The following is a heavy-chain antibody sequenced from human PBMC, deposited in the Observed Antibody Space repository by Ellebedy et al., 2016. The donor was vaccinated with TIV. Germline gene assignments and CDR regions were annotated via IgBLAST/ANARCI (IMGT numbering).Heavy chain of an antibody. J-gene: IGHJ4*02. CDR1: GFTFTRHT. CDR3: ARDDVTGVASDY. D-gene: IGHD2-21*01. Sequence: GGSLRLXXAASGFTFTRHTLAWVRQAPGKGLEWVASTTSSGTYIYYTDSVKGRFTVSRDNAKNSLYLQMNSLIAEDTAVYYCARDDVTGVASDYWGQGTLVTVSS. V-gene: IGHV3-21*01. CDR2: TTSSGTYI.